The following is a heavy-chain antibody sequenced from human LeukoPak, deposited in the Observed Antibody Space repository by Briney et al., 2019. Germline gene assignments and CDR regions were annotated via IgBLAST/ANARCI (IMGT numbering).Heavy chain of an antibody. CDR1: GVAISGYY. D-gene: IGHD3-10*01. CDR3: ARDAYGSGSYYRGPFDY. Sequence: ASETLSLTCTVSGVAISGYYWSWIRQPPGKGLEWIAYIHYRGSTNCNPSLKSRVTLSVDTTKNQISLKLSSVTAADTAVYYCARDAYGSGSYYRGPFDYWGQGTLVTVSS. CDR2: IHYRGST. V-gene: IGHV4-59*12. J-gene: IGHJ4*02.